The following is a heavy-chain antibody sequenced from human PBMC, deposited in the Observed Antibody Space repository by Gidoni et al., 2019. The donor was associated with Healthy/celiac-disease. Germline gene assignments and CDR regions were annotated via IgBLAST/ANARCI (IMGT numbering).Heavy chain of an antibody. V-gene: IGHV3-74*01. Sequence: EVQLVESGGGLVQPGGSLRLSCAASGFTFSSSWMHWVRQAPGKGRVWVSRINSEGSSTSYADSVKGRFTISRDNAKNTLYLQMNSLRAEDTAVYYCARAVLGARSQIDYWGQGTLVTVSS. CDR3: ARAVLGARSQIDY. CDR2: INSEGSST. D-gene: IGHD3-10*02. J-gene: IGHJ4*02. CDR1: GFTFSSSW.